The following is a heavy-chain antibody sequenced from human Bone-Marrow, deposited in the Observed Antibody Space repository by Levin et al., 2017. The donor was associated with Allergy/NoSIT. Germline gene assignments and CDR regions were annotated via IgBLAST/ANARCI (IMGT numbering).Heavy chain of an antibody. CDR2: IIPIFGTA. J-gene: IGHJ5*02. D-gene: IGHD3-16*02. CDR3: ASTMITFGGVIPRGFSNWFDP. V-gene: IGHV1-69*01. CDR1: GGTFSSYA. Sequence: KISCKASGGTFSSYAISWVRQAPGQGLEWMGGIIPIFGTANYAQKFQGRVTITADESTSTAYMELSSLRSEDTAVYYCASTMITFGGVIPRGFSNWFDPWGQGTLVTVSS.